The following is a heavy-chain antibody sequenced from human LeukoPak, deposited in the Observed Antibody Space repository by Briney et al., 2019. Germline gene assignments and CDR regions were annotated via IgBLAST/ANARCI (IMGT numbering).Heavy chain of an antibody. Sequence: PGRSLRLSCAASRFTFSDYGMHWVRQAPGKGLEWVAVISYGGSNKYYAESVKGRFTVSRENSKKTLYLHMNTLRADDTAVYYCAKDATSWYEGPDYWGQGTLVTVSS. CDR2: ISYGGSNK. V-gene: IGHV3-30*18. CDR1: RFTFSDYG. CDR3: AKDATSWYEGPDY. D-gene: IGHD6-13*01. J-gene: IGHJ4*02.